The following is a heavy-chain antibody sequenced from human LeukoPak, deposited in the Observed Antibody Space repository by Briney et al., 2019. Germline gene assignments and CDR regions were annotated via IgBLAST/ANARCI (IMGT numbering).Heavy chain of an antibody. Sequence: SETLSLTCTVSGGSISSGGYYWSWIRQHPGKGLEWIGYIYYSGSTYYNPSLKSRVTMSLDTSKNQFSLKLSSVTAAVTAVYYCARDQDSSGYLDYWGQGTLVTVSS. CDR2: IYYSGST. J-gene: IGHJ4*02. CDR1: GGSISSGGYY. V-gene: IGHV4-31*03. D-gene: IGHD3-22*01. CDR3: ARDQDSSGYLDY.